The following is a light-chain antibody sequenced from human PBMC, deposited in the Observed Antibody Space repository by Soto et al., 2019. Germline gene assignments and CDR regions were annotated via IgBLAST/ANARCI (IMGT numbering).Light chain of an antibody. J-gene: IGKJ2*01. Sequence: EIVMTQSPATLSVSPGERATLPCRASQSISSELAWYQQKPGQPPRLLIYGASTRATGVPARFTGSGSGSDFTLTISGLQSEDFAVYYCQQGHNWPLTFGQGTRLEI. V-gene: IGKV3-15*01. CDR2: GAS. CDR1: QSISSE. CDR3: QQGHNWPLT.